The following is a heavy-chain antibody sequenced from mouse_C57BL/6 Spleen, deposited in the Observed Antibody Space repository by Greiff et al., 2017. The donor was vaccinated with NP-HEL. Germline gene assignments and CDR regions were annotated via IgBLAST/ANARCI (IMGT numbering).Heavy chain of an antibody. V-gene: IGHV1-82*01. CDR1: GYAFSSSW. CDR2: IYPGDGDT. J-gene: IGHJ2*01. Sequence: QVQLQQSGPELVKPGASVKISCKASGYAFSSSWMNWVKQRPGKGLEWIGRIYPGDGDTNYNGKFKGKATLTADKSSSTAYMQLSSLTSEDSAVHFCARPHYGSSYYYFDYWGQGTTLTVSS. CDR3: ARPHYGSSYYYFDY. D-gene: IGHD1-1*01.